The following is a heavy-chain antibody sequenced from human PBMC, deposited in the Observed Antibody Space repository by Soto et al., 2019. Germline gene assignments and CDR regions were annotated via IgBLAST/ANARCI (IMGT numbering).Heavy chain of an antibody. CDR2: ISGSGGST. D-gene: IGHD3-16*01. CDR1: GFTFSSYA. V-gene: IGHV3-23*01. CDR3: AKVRHAGGSFFDY. Sequence: GGSLRLSCAAPGFTFSSYAMXWVRQAPGKGLEWVSAISGSGGSTYYADSVKGRFTISRDNSKNTLYLQMNSLRAEDTAVYYCAKVRHAGGSFFDYWGQGTLVTVSS. J-gene: IGHJ4*02.